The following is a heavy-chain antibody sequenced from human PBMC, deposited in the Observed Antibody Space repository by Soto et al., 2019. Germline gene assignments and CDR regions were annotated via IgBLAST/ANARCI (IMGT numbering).Heavy chain of an antibody. Sequence: LRLSCAASGFTFSNFWMSWVRQAPGKGLEWVANIKEDGSQKYYVDSVKGRFTISRDNAKNSLYLQMDSLRAEDTAVYYCARDRAAAYWGQGTLVTVSS. V-gene: IGHV3-7*03. CDR2: IKEDGSQK. J-gene: IGHJ4*02. CDR1: GFTFSNFW. D-gene: IGHD2-15*01. CDR3: ARDRAAAY.